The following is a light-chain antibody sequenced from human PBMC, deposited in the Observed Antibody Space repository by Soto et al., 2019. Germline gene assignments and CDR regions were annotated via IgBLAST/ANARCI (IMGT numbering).Light chain of an antibody. CDR2: AAS. J-gene: IGKJ5*01. CDR1: QSVSNS. V-gene: IGKV3-11*01. Sequence: LLTQSPAIRYLSPGARATRACTASQSVSNSLAWYQHKPGQAPRLLIYAASNRATGIPARFSGSGSGTEFTLTISSLEPEDFAVYYCQQRNKWHPGITFGQGTRLEIK. CDR3: QQRNKWHPGIT.